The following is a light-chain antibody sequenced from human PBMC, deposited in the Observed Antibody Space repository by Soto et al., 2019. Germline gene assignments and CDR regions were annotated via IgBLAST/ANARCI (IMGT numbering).Light chain of an antibody. CDR1: SSNIGSNP. CDR2: SNN. Sequence: QSALTQPPSASGSPGQRVTISCSGSSSNIGSNPVNWYRQLPGTAPKVLIYSNNQRPSGVPDRFSGSKSGTSASLAIRGLQSEDEAAYYCAAWDDSLNGWVFGGGTKLTVL. V-gene: IGLV1-44*01. CDR3: AAWDDSLNGWV. J-gene: IGLJ3*02.